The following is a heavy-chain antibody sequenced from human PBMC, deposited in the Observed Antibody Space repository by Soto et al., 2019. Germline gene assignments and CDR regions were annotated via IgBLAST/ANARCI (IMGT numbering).Heavy chain of an antibody. V-gene: IGHV3-7*01. Sequence: PGGSLRLSCAVSGFTFSNYWMSWVRQAPGKGLEWVANIKQDGSEKYYVDSVKGRFTISKDNAKNSLYLHMDSLRAEDTAVYYCVRDSDCSGGSCFISAYWGQGTLVTVSS. D-gene: IGHD2-15*01. CDR2: IKQDGSEK. J-gene: IGHJ4*02. CDR3: VRDSDCSGGSCFISAY. CDR1: GFTFSNYW.